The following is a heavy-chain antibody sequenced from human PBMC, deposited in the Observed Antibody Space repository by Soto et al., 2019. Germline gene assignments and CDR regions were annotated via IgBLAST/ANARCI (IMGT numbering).Heavy chain of an antibody. J-gene: IGHJ6*03. CDR1: GGSFTGYY. CDR2: INHSGST. Sequence: PSETLSLTCAVYGGSFTGYYWSWIRQPPGKGLEWIGEINHSGSTNYNPSLRSRVTISVDTSKNQFSLKLSSVTAADTAVYYCARDIVVVSNYYYYMDVWGKGTTVTVSS. CDR3: ARDIVVVSNYYYYMDV. V-gene: IGHV4-34*01. D-gene: IGHD2-2*01.